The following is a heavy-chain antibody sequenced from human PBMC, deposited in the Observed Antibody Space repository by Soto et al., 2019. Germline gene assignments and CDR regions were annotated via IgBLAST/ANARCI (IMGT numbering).Heavy chain of an antibody. Sequence: GGSLRLSCAASGFTFSSYATIWVRQAPGKGLEWVSAISGSGGSTYCADSVEGRFTISRDNSKNTLYLQMNSLRAEDTAVYYCAKDGSGWYQSPYYYYMDVWGKGTTVTVSS. D-gene: IGHD6-19*01. V-gene: IGHV3-23*01. CDR2: ISGSGGST. CDR1: GFTFSSYA. J-gene: IGHJ6*03. CDR3: AKDGSGWYQSPYYYYMDV.